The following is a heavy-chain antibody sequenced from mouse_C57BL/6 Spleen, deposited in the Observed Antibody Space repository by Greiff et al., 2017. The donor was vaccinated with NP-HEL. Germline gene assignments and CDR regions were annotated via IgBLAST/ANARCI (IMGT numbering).Heavy chain of an antibody. CDR1: GYTFTSYT. V-gene: IGHV1-4*01. J-gene: IGHJ2*01. D-gene: IGHD1-1*01. Sequence: VQLQQSGAELARPGASVKMSCKASGYTFTSYTMHWVKQRPGQGLEWIGYINPSSGYTKYNQKFKDKATLTADKSYSTAYMQLSSLTAEDSAVYYCARSGYGSSWGDYWGQGTTLTVSS. CDR2: INPSSGYT. CDR3: ARSGYGSSWGDY.